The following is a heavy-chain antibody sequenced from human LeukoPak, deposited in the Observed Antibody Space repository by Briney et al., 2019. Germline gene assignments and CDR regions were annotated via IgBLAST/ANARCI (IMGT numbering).Heavy chain of an antibody. CDR3: ARDIDDDAFDI. V-gene: IGHV1-69*04. Sequence: SVKVSCKASGGTFSSYTISWVRQAPGQGLEWMGRIIPILGIANYAQKFQGRVTITADKSTSTAYMELSSLRSEDTAVYYCARDIDDDAFDIWGQGTMVTVSS. D-gene: IGHD1-1*01. CDR1: GGTFSSYT. CDR2: IIPILGIA. J-gene: IGHJ3*02.